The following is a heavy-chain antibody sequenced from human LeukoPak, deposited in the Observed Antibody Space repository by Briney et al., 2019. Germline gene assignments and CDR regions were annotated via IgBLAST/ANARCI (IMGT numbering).Heavy chain of an antibody. CDR1: GYTFTGYY. Sequence: ASVKVSCKASGYTFTGYYMHWVRQAPGQGLEWMGWINPNSGGTNYAQKFQGRVTMTRDTSISTAYMELSRLRSDDTAVYYCAKTAYYDSSGYWVAPNYYYYYYGMDVWGQGTTVTVSS. CDR2: INPNSGGT. V-gene: IGHV1-2*02. D-gene: IGHD3-22*01. CDR3: AKTAYYDSSGYWVAPNYYYYYYGMDV. J-gene: IGHJ6*02.